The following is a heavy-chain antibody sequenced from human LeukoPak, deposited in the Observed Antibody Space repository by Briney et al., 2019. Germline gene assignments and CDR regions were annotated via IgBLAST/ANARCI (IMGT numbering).Heavy chain of an antibody. CDR1: GGSISSYY. Sequence: PSETLSLTCTVSGGSISSYYWSWIRQPPGKGLEWIGYIYYCGSTNYNPSLKSRVTISVDTSKNQFSLKLSSVTAADTAVYYCARGNWLFDYWGQGTLVTVSS. D-gene: IGHD1-1*01. V-gene: IGHV4-59*01. CDR2: IYYCGST. CDR3: ARGNWLFDY. J-gene: IGHJ4*02.